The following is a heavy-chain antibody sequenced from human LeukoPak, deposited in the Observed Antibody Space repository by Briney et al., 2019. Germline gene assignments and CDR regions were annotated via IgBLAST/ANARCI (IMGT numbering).Heavy chain of an antibody. D-gene: IGHD3-9*01. CDR2: IYYSGST. V-gene: IGHV4-30-4*01. CDR3: ARDTAGYYDILTGYPHYYYYYGMDV. CDR1: GGSISSGDYY. J-gene: IGHJ6*04. Sequence: SETLSLTCTVSGGSISSGDYYWSWIRQPPGKGLEWIGYIYYSGSTYYNPSLKSRVTISVDTSKNQLSLKLSSVTAADTAVYYCARDTAGYYDILTGYPHYYYYYGMDVWGKGTTVTVSS.